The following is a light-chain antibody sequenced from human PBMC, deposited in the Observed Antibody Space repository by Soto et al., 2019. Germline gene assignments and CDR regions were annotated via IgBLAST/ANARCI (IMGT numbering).Light chain of an antibody. CDR2: DDS. CDR3: HVWDRSSDQVV. J-gene: IGLJ2*01. V-gene: IGLV3-21*02. CDR1: NIGSKI. Sequence: SSELIQPPSVSVAPGQTATFTCGGDNIGSKIVHWYQQKAGQAPVLVVYDDSERPSRIPERFSGSKSVNTATLTISRVEAGDEADYYCHVWDRSSDQVVFGGGTQLTVL.